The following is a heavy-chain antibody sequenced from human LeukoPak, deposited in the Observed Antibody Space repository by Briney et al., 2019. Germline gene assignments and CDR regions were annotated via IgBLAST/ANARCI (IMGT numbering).Heavy chain of an antibody. V-gene: IGHV3-66*01. D-gene: IGHD4-23*01. Sequence: GGSLRLSCAASGFTVSSNSMSWVRQAPGKGLEWVSVIYSAGSSYYADSVKGRFTISRDNSKNTLYLQVNSLRAEDTAVYYCTKSGYGGNWFDPWGQGTLVTVSA. CDR2: IYSAGSS. CDR3: TKSGYGGNWFDP. J-gene: IGHJ5*02. CDR1: GFTVSSNS.